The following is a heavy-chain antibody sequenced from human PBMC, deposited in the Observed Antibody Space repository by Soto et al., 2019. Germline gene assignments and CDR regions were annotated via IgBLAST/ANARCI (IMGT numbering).Heavy chain of an antibody. CDR2: INHSGST. CDR3: ARAPGEIAARGDY. J-gene: IGHJ4*02. Sequence: SETLSLTCAVYGGSFSGYYWSWIRQPPGKGLEWIGEINHSGSTNYNPSLKSRVTISVDTSKNQFSLKLSSVTAADTAVYYCARAPGEIAARGDYWGQGTLVTVSS. CDR1: GGSFSGYY. V-gene: IGHV4-34*01. D-gene: IGHD6-6*01.